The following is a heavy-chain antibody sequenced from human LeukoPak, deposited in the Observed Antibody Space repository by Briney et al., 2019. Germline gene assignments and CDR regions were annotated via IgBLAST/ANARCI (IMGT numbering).Heavy chain of an antibody. J-gene: IGHJ4*02. Sequence: QPGGSLRLSCAASGFTFSSYAMHWVRQAPGKGLEWVAVISYDGSNKYYADSVKGRFTISRDNSKNTLYLQMNSLRAEDTAVYYCARAPQRGVKTYLDYWGQGTLVTVSS. CDR3: ARAPQRGVKTYLDY. V-gene: IGHV3-30*04. CDR2: ISYDGSNK. D-gene: IGHD3-10*01. CDR1: GFTFSSYA.